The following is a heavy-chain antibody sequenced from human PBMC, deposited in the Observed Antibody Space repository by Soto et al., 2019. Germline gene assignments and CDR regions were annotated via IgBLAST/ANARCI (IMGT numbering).Heavy chain of an antibody. CDR2: IYPGDSDT. CDR3: ARSRYNWNDLGAFDI. CDR1: GYSFTSYW. Sequence: GESLKISCQGSGYSFTSYWIGWVRQMPGKGLEWMGIIYPGDSDTRYSPSFQGQVTISADKSISTAYLQWSSLKASDTAMYYCARSRYNWNDLGAFDIWGQGTMVTVSS. V-gene: IGHV5-51*01. J-gene: IGHJ3*02. D-gene: IGHD1-1*01.